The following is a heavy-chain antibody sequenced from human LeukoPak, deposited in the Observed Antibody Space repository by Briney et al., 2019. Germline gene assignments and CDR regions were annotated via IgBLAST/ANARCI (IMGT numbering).Heavy chain of an antibody. CDR2: INHSGGT. Sequence: SETLSLTCGVHGGSFSGYHWSWIRLRPGKGLEWIGDINHSGGTHYNPSLKSRVTILVDTSNNQFSLKLHSVTAADTAVYYCARGFPSSSRWFDPWGQGTLVTVSS. D-gene: IGHD6-6*01. CDR1: GGSFSGYH. CDR3: ARGFPSSSRWFDP. J-gene: IGHJ5*02. V-gene: IGHV4-34*01.